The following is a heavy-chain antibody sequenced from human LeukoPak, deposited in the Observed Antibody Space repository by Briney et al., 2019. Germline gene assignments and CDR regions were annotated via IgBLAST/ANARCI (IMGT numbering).Heavy chain of an antibody. V-gene: IGHV3-21*05. Sequence: GGSLRLSCAASGFTFSSYSMLWVRQAPGKGLEWVSYISSSSYIYYADSVKGRFTISRDNAKNSLYLQMNSLRAEDTAVYYCARDPMSQSGSYEGDAFDIWGQGTMVTVSS. CDR3: ARDPMSQSGSYEGDAFDI. CDR1: GFTFSSYS. J-gene: IGHJ3*02. CDR2: ISSSSYI. D-gene: IGHD1-26*01.